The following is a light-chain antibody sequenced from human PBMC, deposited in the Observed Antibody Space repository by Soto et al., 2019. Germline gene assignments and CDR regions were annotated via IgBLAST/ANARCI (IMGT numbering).Light chain of an antibody. J-gene: IGKJ2*01. CDR3: MQGLQPPLT. CDR1: QSLLLGNGYDY. CDR2: LGS. Sequence: DIVMTQSPLSLPVTPGEPASISCRSSQSLLLGNGYDYLDWYLQKPGQSPQLLIYLGSNRASGVPDRFSACGSGTDFTLKISRVEAEDVGFYYCMQGLQPPLTFGQGTKLEIK. V-gene: IGKV2-28*01.